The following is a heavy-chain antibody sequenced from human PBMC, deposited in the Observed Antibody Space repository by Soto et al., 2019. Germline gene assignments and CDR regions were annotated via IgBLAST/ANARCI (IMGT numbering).Heavy chain of an antibody. D-gene: IGHD5-12*01. V-gene: IGHV3-23*01. CDR2: VRGGGDAN. CDR1: GFTFSSFS. Sequence: EVQLLESGGGLVQPGGSLRLSCAASGFTFSSFSMNWVRQAPGKGLEWVSGVRGGGDANFYSDSVKGRFTISRVQSKKTRFLHMYSLRAEDTALYYCGSKIVGNTTSGAYWYVDVWGRGTLVTVSS. J-gene: IGHJ2*01. CDR3: GSKIVGNTTSGAYWYVDV.